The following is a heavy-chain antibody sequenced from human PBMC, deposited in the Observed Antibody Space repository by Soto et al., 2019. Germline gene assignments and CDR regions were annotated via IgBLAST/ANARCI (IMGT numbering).Heavy chain of an antibody. V-gene: IGHV3-30*14. D-gene: IGHD5-12*01. CDR2: ISYDGSNK. J-gene: IGHJ4*02. CDR1: EFTFSSYA. CDR3: ANLIGYSGYDLDY. Sequence: GGSLRLSCAASEFTFSSYAMHWVRQAPGKGLEWVAVISYDGSNKYYADSVKGRFTISRDNSKNTLYLQMNSLRAEDTAVYYCANLIGYSGYDLDYWGQGTLVTVSS.